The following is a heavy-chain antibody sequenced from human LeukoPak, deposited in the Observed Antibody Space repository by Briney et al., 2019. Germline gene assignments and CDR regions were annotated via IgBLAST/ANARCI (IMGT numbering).Heavy chain of an antibody. CDR1: GFTFSSYS. Sequence: GGSLRLSCAASGFTFSSYSMNWIRQAPGKGLEWVSYISSSGSTIYYADSVKGRFTISRDNAKNSLYLQMNSLRAEDTAVYYCARVVKGWLQFDAFDIWGQGTMVTVSS. D-gene: IGHD5-24*01. CDR3: ARVVKGWLQFDAFDI. V-gene: IGHV3-48*04. CDR2: ISSSGSTI. J-gene: IGHJ3*02.